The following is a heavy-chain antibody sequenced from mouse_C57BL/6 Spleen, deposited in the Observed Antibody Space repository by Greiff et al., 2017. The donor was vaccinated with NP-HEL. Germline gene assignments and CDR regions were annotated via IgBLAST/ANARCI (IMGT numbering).Heavy chain of an antibody. V-gene: IGHV5-4*01. J-gene: IGHJ1*03. CDR2: ISDGGSYT. Sequence: DVQLVESGGGLVKPGGSLKLSCAASGFTFSSYAMSWVRQTPEKRLEWVATISDGGSYTYYPDNVKGRFTISRDNAKNNLYLQMSHLKSEDTAMYYCAREEGYYGSSHWYFDVWGTGTTVTVSS. CDR3: AREEGYYGSSHWYFDV. CDR1: GFTFSSYA. D-gene: IGHD1-1*01.